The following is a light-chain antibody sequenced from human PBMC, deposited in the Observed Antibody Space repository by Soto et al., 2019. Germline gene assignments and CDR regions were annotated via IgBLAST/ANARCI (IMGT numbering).Light chain of an antibody. CDR1: QSVSSN. V-gene: IGKV3-15*01. Sequence: EIVMTQSPATLSVSPGERATLSCRASQSVSSNLAWYQQKPGQAPRLLIYGAFTRATGIPARFSGRGSGTEFTLTISSLQSEDFAIYYCQQYKNWPPLTFGGGTKVEIK. J-gene: IGKJ4*01. CDR3: QQYKNWPPLT. CDR2: GAF.